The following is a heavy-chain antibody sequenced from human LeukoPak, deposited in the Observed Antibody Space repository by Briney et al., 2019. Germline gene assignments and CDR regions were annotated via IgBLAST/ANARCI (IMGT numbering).Heavy chain of an antibody. D-gene: IGHD2-15*01. CDR1: GYTFTSYD. J-gene: IGHJ6*03. V-gene: IGHV1-8*02. CDR3: AKRTRRYCSGGSCYSPTYYYYYYMDV. Sequence: ASVKVSCKASGYTFTSYDINWVRQATGQGLEWMGWMNPNSGNTGYAQKFQGRVTMNRDTSINTAYMELSSLTSEDTAVYYCAKRTRRYCSGGSCYSPTYYYYYYMDVWGKGTTVTVSS. CDR2: MNPNSGNT.